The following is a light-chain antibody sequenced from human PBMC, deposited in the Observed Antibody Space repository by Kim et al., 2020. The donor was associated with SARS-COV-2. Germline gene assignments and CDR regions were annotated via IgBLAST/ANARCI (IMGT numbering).Light chain of an antibody. V-gene: IGKV1-39*01. CDR1: QSISSY. J-gene: IGKJ2*03. CDR2: SAS. Sequence: SVSVGDRVTIPWRARQSISSYLNGYQQNSGKSPKLLICSASSVQRGVPTWLSGCVSGTDLSLNISSLEPEDFATFFSQQSYITSYSLGQGTKLEF. CDR3: QQSYITSYS.